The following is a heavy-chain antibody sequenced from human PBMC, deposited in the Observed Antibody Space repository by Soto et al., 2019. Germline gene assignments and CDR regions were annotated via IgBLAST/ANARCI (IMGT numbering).Heavy chain of an antibody. D-gene: IGHD3-3*01. V-gene: IGHV3-7*01. J-gene: IGHJ5*02. CDR3: AIMIFGLGTDH. CDR1: GFTFTDYW. Sequence: EVQLVESGGALVQPGGSLRLSCAASGFTFTDYWMNWVRQAPGKGMEWVANIKQDGSEKYHVDSVKGRFTISRDNAKKSLYLQMNSLRAEDTAVYYCAIMIFGLGTDHWGKGTLVTVSS. CDR2: IKQDGSEK.